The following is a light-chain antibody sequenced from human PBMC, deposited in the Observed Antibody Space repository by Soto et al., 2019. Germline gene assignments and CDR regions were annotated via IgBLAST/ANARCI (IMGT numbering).Light chain of an antibody. CDR3: AAWDDSLSGWV. CDR2: RNN. CDR1: SSNIGSHT. Sequence: QSVLTQPPSASGTPGQRVTISCSGSSSNIGSHTVNWYQQLPGTAPKLLIYRNNQRPSEVPDRFSGSKSGTSASLAISGLRSEDEADYYCAAWDDSLSGWVFGGGTKLTVL. V-gene: IGLV1-47*01. J-gene: IGLJ3*02.